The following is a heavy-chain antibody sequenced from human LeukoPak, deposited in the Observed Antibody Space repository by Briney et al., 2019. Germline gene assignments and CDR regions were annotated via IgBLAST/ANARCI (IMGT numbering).Heavy chain of an antibody. CDR3: ARQIRYTYDPNRFHS. J-gene: IGHJ5*01. CDR2: IYYSGNT. CDR1: GDTIAAPSYH. V-gene: IGHV4-39*01. D-gene: IGHD5-12*01. Sequence: SGTLSLTCPVSGDTIAAPSYHWVWIRQPPGKGVEWITSIYYSGNTNYDPFRQSRITISVNPSNKHFSPSRSSVTAADTAVYYCARQIRYTYDPNRFHSRGEGTVVWVSS.